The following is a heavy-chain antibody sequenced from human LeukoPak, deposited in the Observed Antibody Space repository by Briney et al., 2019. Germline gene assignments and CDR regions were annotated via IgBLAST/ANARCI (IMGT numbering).Heavy chain of an antibody. CDR3: AKGGRSSWGPIDY. V-gene: IGHV3-23*01. CDR1: GFTFSSYA. J-gene: IGHJ4*02. D-gene: IGHD6-6*01. Sequence: QPGGSLGLSCAASGFTFSSYAMSWVRQAPGKGLEWVSAISGSGGSTYYADSVKGRFTISRDNSKNTLYLQMNSLRAEDTAVYYCAKGGRSSWGPIDYWGQGTLVTVSS. CDR2: ISGSGGST.